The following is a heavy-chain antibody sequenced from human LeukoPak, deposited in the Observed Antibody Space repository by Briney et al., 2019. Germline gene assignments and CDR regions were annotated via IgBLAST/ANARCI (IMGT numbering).Heavy chain of an antibody. CDR3: AGAPETGH. CDR2: INDGGRT. D-gene: IGHD5-24*01. CDR1: GFTVSNNY. Sequence: GGSLRLSCAASGFTVSNNYMTWVRQAPGRGLESVSVINDGGRTFYADSVKGRFTISRDNTKNMLYLQMSSLRAEDTAVYYCAGAPETGHWGQGTLVTVSS. V-gene: IGHV3-66*01. J-gene: IGHJ4*02.